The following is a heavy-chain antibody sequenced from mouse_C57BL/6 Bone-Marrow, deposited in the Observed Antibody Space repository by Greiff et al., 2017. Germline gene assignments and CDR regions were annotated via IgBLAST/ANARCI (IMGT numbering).Heavy chain of an antibody. V-gene: IGHV1-59*01. Sequence: VQLQQPGAELVRPGTSVKLSCKASGYTFTSYWMHWVKQRPGQGLEWIGVIDPSDSYTNYNQKFKGKATLTVDTSSSTAYMQLSRLTSEDSAVYYCARWRDGYYGAWSAYWGQGTLVTVSA. CDR2: IDPSDSYT. D-gene: IGHD2-3*01. CDR3: ARWRDGYYGAWSAY. J-gene: IGHJ3*01. CDR1: GYTFTSYW.